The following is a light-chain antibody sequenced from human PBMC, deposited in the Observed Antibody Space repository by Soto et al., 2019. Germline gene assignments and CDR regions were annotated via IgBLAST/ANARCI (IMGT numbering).Light chain of an antibody. J-gene: IGLJ1*01. CDR2: DVS. CDR1: SSDVGGYNY. CDR3: SSYTSSSTLDV. Sequence: QSVLTQPASLSGSPGQSITIPCTGTSSDVGGYNYVSWYQQHPGKAPKLVIYDVSNRPSGVSNRFSGSKSGNTASLTISGLQAEDEADYYCSSYTSSSTLDVFGTGTKVTVL. V-gene: IGLV2-14*01.